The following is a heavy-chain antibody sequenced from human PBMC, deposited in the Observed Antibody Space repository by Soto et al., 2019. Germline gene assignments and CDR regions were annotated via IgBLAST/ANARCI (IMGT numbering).Heavy chain of an antibody. J-gene: IGHJ4*02. V-gene: IGHV4-61*01. D-gene: IGHD3-10*01. CDR1: GGSVSSGSYY. CDR3: GAAPNYHYFDY. CDR2: IYYSGST. Sequence: QVQLQESGPGLVKPSETLSLTCTVSGGSVSSGSYYWSWIRQPPGKGLECIGYIYYSGSTNYNPSLKSRVTISLDTSKNQFSLKLSSVTAADTAVYYCGAAPNYHYFDYWGQGTLVTVSS.